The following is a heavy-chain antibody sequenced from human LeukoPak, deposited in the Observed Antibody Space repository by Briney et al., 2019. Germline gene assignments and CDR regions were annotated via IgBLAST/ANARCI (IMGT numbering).Heavy chain of an antibody. J-gene: IGHJ4*02. CDR2: ISDNGVRT. V-gene: IGHV3-23*01. Sequence: GGSLRLSCAVSGFTFSNHAMTWVRQAPGKGLEWVSAISDNGVRTYYADSVKGRFTISRDNSKDTLYLQINSVRAEDTAVYYCAKGASVAWDYWGQGTLGTVSS. CDR3: AKGASVAWDY. CDR1: GFTFSNHA. D-gene: IGHD2-21*01.